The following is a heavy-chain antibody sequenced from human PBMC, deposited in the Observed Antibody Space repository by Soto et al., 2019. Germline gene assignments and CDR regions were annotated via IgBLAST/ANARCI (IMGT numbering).Heavy chain of an antibody. CDR3: AKGQNSADKRVTHFDY. Sequence: GGSLRLSCAASGFTFSSYAMNWVRQAPGEGLEWVSVFSGSGGSTYYADSVKGRFTISRDNSKNTLYLQMNSLRAEDTAVYYCAKGQNSADKRVTHFDYWGQGTLVTVSS. CDR1: GFTFSSYA. V-gene: IGHV3-23*01. CDR2: FSGSGGST. D-gene: IGHD3-10*01. J-gene: IGHJ4*02.